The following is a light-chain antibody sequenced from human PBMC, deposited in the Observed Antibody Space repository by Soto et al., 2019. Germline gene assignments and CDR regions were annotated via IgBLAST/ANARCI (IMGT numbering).Light chain of an antibody. J-gene: IGKJ5*01. CDR2: DIS. CDR1: QTVSRN. Sequence: EIVFTHSPVTLSVSPLGRGRLSCRASQTVSRNLAWYHQRRGQAPRLLIYDISNRAAGVPARFSGSGPETEFTLTIRSLQSEDFAVYFCQQYNNWPSYGQGTRLEI. V-gene: IGKV3-15*01. CDR3: QQYNNWPS.